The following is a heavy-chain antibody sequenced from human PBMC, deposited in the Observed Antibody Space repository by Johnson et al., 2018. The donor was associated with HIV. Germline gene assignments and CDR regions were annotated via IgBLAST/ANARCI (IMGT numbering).Heavy chain of an antibody. V-gene: IGHV3-15*01. Sequence: VQLVESGGGLVKPGGSLRLSCAASGFTFSDAWMNWVRQAPGKGLEWVGRVKSKTDGGTTDYAATVKGRFTISRDASKNTLYLQMSSLKTEDTAVYYCTTGLYWNDAFDIWGQGTMVTVSS. CDR2: VKSKTDGGTT. CDR3: TTGLYWNDAFDI. J-gene: IGHJ3*02. CDR1: GFTFSDAW. D-gene: IGHD1-1*01.